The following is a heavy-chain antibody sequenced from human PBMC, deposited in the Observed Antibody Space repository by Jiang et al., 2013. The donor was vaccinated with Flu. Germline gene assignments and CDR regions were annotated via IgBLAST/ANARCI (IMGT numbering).Heavy chain of an antibody. J-gene: IGHJ4*02. CDR1: GFNFDSYA. D-gene: IGHD1-26*01. Sequence: QLVESGGGVVRPGRSLRLSCAASGFNFDSYAIHWVRQAPGKGLEWVAVIWHDGSKTFYGDSVKGRFTISRDNSKNMLYLEMNSLRVDDTALYYCARVAEVGALDFWGQGTLVSVSS. CDR2: IWHDGSKT. CDR3: ARVAEVGALDF. V-gene: IGHV3-33*08.